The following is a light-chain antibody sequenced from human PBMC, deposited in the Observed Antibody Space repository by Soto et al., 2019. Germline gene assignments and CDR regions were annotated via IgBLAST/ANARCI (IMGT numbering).Light chain of an antibody. Sequence: ETVMTQSPATMSVSPGERATLSCMASQSVNSNLAWYHQKPGQAPRLLIYGPSTRATGIPARFSGSGSGTEFTLTISSLQSEDFAVYYCQQYNTWPLTFGQGTRWIS. V-gene: IGKV3-15*01. CDR3: QQYNTWPLT. CDR2: GPS. J-gene: IGKJ1*01. CDR1: QSVNSN.